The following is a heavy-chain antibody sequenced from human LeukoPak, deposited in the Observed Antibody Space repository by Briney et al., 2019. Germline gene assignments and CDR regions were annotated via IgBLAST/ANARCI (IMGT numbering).Heavy chain of an antibody. D-gene: IGHD5-12*01. CDR3: ERGKYSGLDY. CDR1: GFTSSSYN. J-gene: IGHJ4*02. Sequence: GGSLRLSCAASGFTSSSYNVNWVRQAPGKGLEWVSSISSSSSYIYYADSVKGRFTISRDNAKNSLYLQMNSLRDEDTAVYYCERGKYSGLDYWGQGTLVTVSS. V-gene: IGHV3-21*01. CDR2: ISSSSSYI.